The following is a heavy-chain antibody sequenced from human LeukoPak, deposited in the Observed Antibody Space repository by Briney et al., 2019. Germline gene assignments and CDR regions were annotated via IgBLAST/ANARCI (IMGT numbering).Heavy chain of an antibody. CDR2: INPNSGGT. CDR1: GYTFTGYY. Sequence: ASVKVSCKASGYTFTGYYMHWVRQAPGQGLEWMGWINPNSGGTNYAQKFQGRVTMTRDTSISTAYMELSRLRSEDTAVCYCARVAALGIIDYWGQGTLVTVSS. J-gene: IGHJ4*02. CDR3: ARVAALGIIDY. D-gene: IGHD1-14*01. V-gene: IGHV1-2*02.